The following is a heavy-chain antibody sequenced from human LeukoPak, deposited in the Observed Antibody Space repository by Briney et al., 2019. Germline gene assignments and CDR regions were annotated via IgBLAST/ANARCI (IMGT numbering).Heavy chain of an antibody. CDR2: ISGSGGTT. V-gene: IGHV3-23*01. CDR3: AKGLSVVPAAPLDY. Sequence: GGSLRLSCAASGFTFNSYAMSWVRQAPGKGLEWVSVISGSGGTTYYANSVKGRFTISRDNSKNTLYLQMNSLRAEDTAVYYCAKGLSVVPAAPLDYWGQGTLVTVSS. D-gene: IGHD2-2*01. J-gene: IGHJ4*02. CDR1: GFTFNSYA.